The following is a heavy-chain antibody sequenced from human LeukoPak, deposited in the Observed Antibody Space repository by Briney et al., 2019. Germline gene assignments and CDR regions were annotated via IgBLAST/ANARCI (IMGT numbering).Heavy chain of an antibody. Sequence: GGSLRLSCAASGFTFSDYYMSWIRQAPGKGLEWVSYISSSGSTIYYADSVKGRFTISRDNAKNSLYLQMNSLRAEDTAVYYCATWYYDSSEAFDIWGQGTMVTVSS. J-gene: IGHJ3*02. CDR1: GFTFSDYY. CDR3: ATWYYDSSEAFDI. CDR2: ISSSGSTI. D-gene: IGHD3-22*01. V-gene: IGHV3-11*01.